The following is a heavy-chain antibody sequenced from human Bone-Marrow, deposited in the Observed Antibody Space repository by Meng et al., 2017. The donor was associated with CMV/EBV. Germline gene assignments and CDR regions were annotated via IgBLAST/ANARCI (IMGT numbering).Heavy chain of an antibody. V-gene: IGHV3-48*03. D-gene: IGHD2-2*01. J-gene: IGHJ1*01. CDR2: ISDTGTTI. CDR3: ARVYCSSTSCLNAEYFQH. CDR1: GFTFSSFE. Sequence: GGSLRLSCVASGFTFSSFEMNWVRQAPGKGLEWLSYISDTGTTIYYADSVMGRFTISRDNAKNTLYLQMNSLRAEDTAVYYCARVYCSSTSCLNAEYFQHWGQGTLVTVSS.